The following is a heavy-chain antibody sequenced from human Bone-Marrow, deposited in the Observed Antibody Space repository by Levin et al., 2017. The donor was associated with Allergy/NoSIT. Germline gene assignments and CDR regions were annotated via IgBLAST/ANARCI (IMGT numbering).Heavy chain of an antibody. CDR3: VRGRVVVPAAIYRSYYYYMDV. CDR2: ISGGGDRT. V-gene: IGHV3-23*01. D-gene: IGHD2-21*01. CDR1: GFTFSSYA. J-gene: IGHJ6*03. Sequence: GESLKISCTASGFTFSSYAMSWVRQFSGKGLEWIAAISGGGDRTRYAESLKGRFAISRDNAKNTLYLQMYGLTAEDTAVYYCVRGRVVVPAAIYRSYYYYMDVWAKGTMVVVSS.